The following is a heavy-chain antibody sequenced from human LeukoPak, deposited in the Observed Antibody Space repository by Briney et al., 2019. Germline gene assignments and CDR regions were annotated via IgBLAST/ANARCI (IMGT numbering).Heavy chain of an antibody. CDR3: ARDETAPGYYYGMDV. V-gene: IGHV1-69*13. J-gene: IGHJ6*02. CDR2: IIPIFGTA. CDR1: GGTFSSYA. D-gene: IGHD3-10*01. Sequence: GASVKVSCKASGGTFSSYAISWVRQASGQGLEWMGGIIPIFGTANYAQKFQGRVTITADESTSTAYMELSSLRSEDTAVYYCARDETAPGYYYGMDVWGQGTTVTVSS.